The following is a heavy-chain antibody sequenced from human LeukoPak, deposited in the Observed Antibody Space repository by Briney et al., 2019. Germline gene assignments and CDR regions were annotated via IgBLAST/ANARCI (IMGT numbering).Heavy chain of an antibody. V-gene: IGHV3-7*01. D-gene: IGHD5/OR15-5a*01. J-gene: IGHJ4*02. Sequence: GVSLRLSCAVSGFTFSNYWMRWFRQAPGKGLDWVTSINEDGSEQNYVDSVKGRFTISRDNAKNSLYLQMNSLRAEDTAVYYCATVQARCLVDYWGQGTLVTVSS. CDR3: ATVQARCLVDY. CDR2: INEDGSEQ. CDR1: GFTFSNYW.